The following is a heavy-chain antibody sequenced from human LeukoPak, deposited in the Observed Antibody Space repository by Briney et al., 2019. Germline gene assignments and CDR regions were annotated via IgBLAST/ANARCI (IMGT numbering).Heavy chain of an antibody. CDR2: ISSSSSYI. CDR3: ARDGDTAMAGDAFDI. V-gene: IGHV3-21*01. Sequence: GGSLRLSCAASGFTFSSYSMNWVRQAPGKGLEWVSSISSSSSYIYYADSVKGRFTISRDNAKNSLYLQMNSLRAEDTAVYYCARDGDTAMAGDAFDIWGQGTMVTVSS. D-gene: IGHD5-18*01. CDR1: GFTFSSYS. J-gene: IGHJ3*02.